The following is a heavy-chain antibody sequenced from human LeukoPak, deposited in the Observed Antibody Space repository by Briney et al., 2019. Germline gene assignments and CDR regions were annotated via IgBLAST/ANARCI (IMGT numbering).Heavy chain of an antibody. CDR2: MNPNSGNT. Sequence: ASVKVSCKASGYTFTSYDINWVRQAPGQGLEWMGWMNPNSGNTGYAQKFQGRVTMTRNTSISTAYMELSSLRSEDTAVYYCARVKSRVWFGEPYRLYFDYWGQGTLVTVSS. J-gene: IGHJ4*02. D-gene: IGHD3-10*01. CDR3: ARVKSRVWFGEPYRLYFDY. CDR1: GYTFTSYD. V-gene: IGHV1-8*01.